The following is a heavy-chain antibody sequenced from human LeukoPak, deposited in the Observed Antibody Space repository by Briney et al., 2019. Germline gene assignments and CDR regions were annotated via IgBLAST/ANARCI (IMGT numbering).Heavy chain of an antibody. CDR1: GLTFTKYY. J-gene: IGHJ4*02. CDR2: ISSSSSYI. Sequence: PGGSLRLSCSASGLTFTKYYMNWVRQAPGKGLEWVSSISSSSSYIYYADSVKGRFTISRDNAKNSLYLQMNSLRAEDTAVYYCARGVSSSWYDYWGQGTLVTVSS. V-gene: IGHV3-21*01. D-gene: IGHD6-13*01. CDR3: ARGVSSSWYDY.